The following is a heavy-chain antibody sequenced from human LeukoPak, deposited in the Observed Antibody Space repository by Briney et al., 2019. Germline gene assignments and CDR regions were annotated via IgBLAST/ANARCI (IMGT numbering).Heavy chain of an antibody. J-gene: IGHJ4*02. Sequence: SETLSLTCTVSGGSISSYYWSWIRRPPGKGLEWIGYIYYSGSTNYNPSLKSRVTISVDTSKNQFSLKLSSVTAADTAVYYCARGRDSSGYYPFDYWGQGTLVTVSS. CDR1: GGSISSYY. CDR3: ARGRDSSGYYPFDY. D-gene: IGHD3-22*01. CDR2: IYYSGST. V-gene: IGHV4-59*01.